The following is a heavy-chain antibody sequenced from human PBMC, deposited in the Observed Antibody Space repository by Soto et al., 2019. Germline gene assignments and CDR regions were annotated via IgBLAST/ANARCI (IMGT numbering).Heavy chain of an antibody. CDR2: ISGSGGST. V-gene: IGHV3-23*01. Sequence: GGSLRLSCAASGFTFSSYAMSWVRQAPEKGLEWVSAISGSGGSTYYADSVKGRFTISRDNSKNTLFLQMNSLRAEDTAVYYCANLLYSTYVLTNCWGQGTLVTVSS. J-gene: IGHJ4*02. CDR3: ANLLYSTYVLTNC. CDR1: GFTFSSYA. D-gene: IGHD4-4*01.